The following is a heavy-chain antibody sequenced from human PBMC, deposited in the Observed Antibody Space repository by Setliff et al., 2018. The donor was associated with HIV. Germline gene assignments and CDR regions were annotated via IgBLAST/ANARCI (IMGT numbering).Heavy chain of an antibody. CDR2: INPNSGGT. CDR1: GYTFTAYY. V-gene: IGHV1-2*02. D-gene: IGHD3-3*01. Sequence: GASVKVSCKAYGYTFTAYYMHWVRQAPGQGLEWMGWINPNSGGTNYAQKFRGRVTVTRDTSINTAHMYLSSLRSDDTAIYFCARGTDFWSGSSNFDYWGQGTQVTVSS. J-gene: IGHJ4*02. CDR3: ARGTDFWSGSSNFDY.